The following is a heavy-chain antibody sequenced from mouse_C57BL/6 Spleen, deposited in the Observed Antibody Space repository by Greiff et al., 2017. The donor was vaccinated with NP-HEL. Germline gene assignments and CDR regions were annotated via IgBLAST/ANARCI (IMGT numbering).Heavy chain of an antibody. J-gene: IGHJ4*01. D-gene: IGHD1-1*01. CDR3: ARDDYYGSSPYYYAMDY. CDR1: GFTFSSYA. V-gene: IGHV5-4*01. Sequence: EVMLVESGGGLVKPGGSLKLSCAASGFTFSSYAMSWVRQTPEKRLEWVATISDGGSYTYYPDNVKGRFTISRDNAKNNLYLQMSHLKSEDTAMYYCARDDYYGSSPYYYAMDYWGQGTSVTVSS. CDR2: ISDGGSYT.